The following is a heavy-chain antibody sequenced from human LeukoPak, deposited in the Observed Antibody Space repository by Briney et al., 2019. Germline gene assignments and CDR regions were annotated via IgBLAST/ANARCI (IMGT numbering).Heavy chain of an antibody. CDR2: ISSSSSYI. CDR3: ARYSNRFVVVTATHFDY. D-gene: IGHD2-21*02. V-gene: IGHV3-21*01. Sequence: GGSLRLSCAASGFTFSSYSMNWVRQAPGKGLEWVSSISSSSSYIYYADSVKGRFTISRDNAKNSLYLQMNSLRAEDTAVYYCARYSNRFVVVTATHFDYWGQGTLVTVSS. CDR1: GFTFSSYS. J-gene: IGHJ4*02.